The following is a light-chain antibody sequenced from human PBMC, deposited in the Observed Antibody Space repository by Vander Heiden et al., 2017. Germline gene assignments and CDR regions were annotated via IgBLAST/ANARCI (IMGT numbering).Light chain of an antibody. CDR3: QVWDSSSEHWV. J-gene: IGLJ3*02. CDR1: NIGSKS. V-gene: IGLV3-21*02. Sequence: SYVLPQPPSVSVAPGQTARITCGGNNIGSKSVHWDQEKPGQAPVLVVYDDSDRPSGIPERFSGSNSGNTATLTISRVEAGDEADYYCQVWDSSSEHWVFGGGTKLTVL. CDR2: DDS.